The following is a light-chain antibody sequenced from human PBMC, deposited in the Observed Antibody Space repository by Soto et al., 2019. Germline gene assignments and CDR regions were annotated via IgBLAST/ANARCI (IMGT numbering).Light chain of an antibody. CDR2: GAS. V-gene: IGKV3-20*01. CDR1: QSVAGSY. CDR3: QQYGSSSWT. Sequence: DIVLTQSPGTLSLSPGEIATLSCRASQSVAGSYLAWYQQKPGQAPRLLIYGASSRATGIPERFSGSGSGTVFTLIINRLEPEDFAVYHCQQYGSSSWTFGQGTKVELK. J-gene: IGKJ1*01.